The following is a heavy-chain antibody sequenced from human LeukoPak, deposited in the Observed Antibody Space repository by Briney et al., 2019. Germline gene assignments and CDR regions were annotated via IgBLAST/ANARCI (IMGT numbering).Heavy chain of an antibody. J-gene: IGHJ6*02. CDR3: ARHDRYYDSRGYGMDV. D-gene: IGHD3-3*01. Sequence: SGTLSLTCGVSGGPIDITNYWSWVRQAPGKGLEWIGEISHDGTRNYNPSLRSRVAMSLDRANNQFSLSLTSVTAADTAVYYCARHDRYYDSRGYGMDVWGQGTTVTVSS. V-gene: IGHV4-4*02. CDR1: GGPIDITNY. CDR2: ISHDGTR.